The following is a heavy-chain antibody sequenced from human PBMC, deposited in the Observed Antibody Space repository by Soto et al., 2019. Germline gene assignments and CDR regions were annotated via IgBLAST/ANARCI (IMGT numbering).Heavy chain of an antibody. J-gene: IGHJ4*02. CDR1: GFTFSPYY. D-gene: IGHD1-26*01. Sequence: GGSLRLSCAASGFTFSPYYMSWVRQAPGKGLEWVSNITSSSNTKYYADSVKGRFTISRDNAKNSLYLQMNSLRDEDTAVYYCARVPPIVGGLDYWGQGTLVTVSS. V-gene: IGHV3-48*02. CDR2: ITSSSNTK. CDR3: ARVPPIVGGLDY.